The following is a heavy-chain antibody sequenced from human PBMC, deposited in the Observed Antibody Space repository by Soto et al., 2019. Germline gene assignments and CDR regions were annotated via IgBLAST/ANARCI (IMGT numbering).Heavy chain of an antibody. V-gene: IGHV3-23*01. CDR1: GFSFSNYA. J-gene: IGHJ4*02. CDR2: ISGGGGSS. CDR3: ADNCAVDCHSVFFY. Sequence: EVQLLESGGGLVQPGGSLRLSCAASGFSFSNYAMSWDRQAPGKGLAWVSGISGGGGSSYYADSVKGRFSISRDNSKNALYLQMNSLRAEDTAVYYGADNCAVDCHSVFFYWGQGTLVSVSS. D-gene: IGHD2-21*01.